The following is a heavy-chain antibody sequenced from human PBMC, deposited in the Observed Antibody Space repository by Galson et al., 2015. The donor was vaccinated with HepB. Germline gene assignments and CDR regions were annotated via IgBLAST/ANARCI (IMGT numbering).Heavy chain of an antibody. CDR2: ISYDGSNK. Sequence: SLRLSCAASGFTFGSYGMHWVRQAPGKGLEWVAVISYDGSNKYYADSVKGRFTISRDNSKNTLYLQINSLRAEDTAVYYCAKGQFRSYDSGLEFDYWGQGTLVTVSS. CDR1: GFTFGSYG. V-gene: IGHV3-30*18. J-gene: IGHJ4*02. CDR3: AKGQFRSYDSGLEFDY. D-gene: IGHD3-22*01.